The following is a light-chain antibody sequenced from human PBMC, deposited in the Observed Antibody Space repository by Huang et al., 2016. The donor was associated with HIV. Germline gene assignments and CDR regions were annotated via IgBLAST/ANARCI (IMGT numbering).Light chain of an antibody. CDR1: QSVAYKY. CDR2: DAS. Sequence: EIVLTQSPGTLSLSPGARATLSCRARQSVAYKYVAWYQQRPGQAPRLLIYDASNRATGIPDRFSGSGSGTDFTLTISRLEPEDSAMYHCQQYGSSPKTFGQGTKVEIK. CDR3: QQYGSSPKT. J-gene: IGKJ1*01. V-gene: IGKV3-20*01.